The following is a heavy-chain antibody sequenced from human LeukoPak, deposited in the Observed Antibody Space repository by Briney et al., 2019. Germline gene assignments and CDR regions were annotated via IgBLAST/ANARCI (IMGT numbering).Heavy chain of an antibody. J-gene: IGHJ6*04. CDR2: INTNTGNP. CDR3: AREGFVVVPAAPKAGLDV. Sequence: GASVKVSCKASGYTFTSYAMNWVRQAPGQGLEWMGWINTNTGNPTYAQGFTGRFVFSLDTSVSTAYLQISSLKAEDTAVYYCAREGFVVVPAAPKAGLDVWGKGTTVTVSS. D-gene: IGHD2-2*01. CDR1: GYTFTSYA. V-gene: IGHV7-4-1*02.